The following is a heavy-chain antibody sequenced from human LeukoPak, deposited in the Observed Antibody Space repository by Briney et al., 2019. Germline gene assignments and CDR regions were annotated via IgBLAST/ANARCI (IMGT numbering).Heavy chain of an antibody. Sequence: SETLSLTCAVYGGSFSGYYWSWIRQPPGKGLEWIGEINHSGSTNYNPSLKSRVTISVDTSKNQFSLKLSSVTAADTAVYYCARGYSSGWYGYWGQGTLVTVSP. D-gene: IGHD6-19*01. CDR1: GGSFSGYY. CDR3: ARGYSSGWYGY. J-gene: IGHJ4*02. V-gene: IGHV4-34*01. CDR2: INHSGST.